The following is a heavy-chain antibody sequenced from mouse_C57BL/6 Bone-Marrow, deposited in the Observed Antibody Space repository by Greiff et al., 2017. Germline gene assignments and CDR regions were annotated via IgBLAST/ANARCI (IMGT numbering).Heavy chain of an antibody. J-gene: IGHJ3*01. CDR3: ARGRLRRPFAY. CDR2: IDPSDSYT. CDR1: GYTFTSYW. Sequence: QVQLQQPGAELVMPGASVKLSCKASGYTFTSYWMHWVKQRPGKGLEWIGEIDPSDSYTNYNPKFKGKSTLTVVKSSSTAYMQLISLTSEDTAVYYCARGRLRRPFAYWGQGTLVTVSA. V-gene: IGHV1-69*01. D-gene: IGHD2-4*01.